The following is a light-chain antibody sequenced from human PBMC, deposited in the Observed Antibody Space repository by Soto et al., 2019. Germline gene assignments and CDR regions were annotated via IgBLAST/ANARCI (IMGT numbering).Light chain of an antibody. CDR3: SSYAGSNIYV. V-gene: IGLV2-8*01. CDR1: SSDVGGYNF. J-gene: IGLJ1*01. Sequence: QSALAQPPSASGSPGQSVTISCTGTSSDVGGYNFVSWYQHHPGKAPKVIIYEVSKRPSGVPNRFSGSKSGNTASLTVSGLQAKDEADYYCSSYAGSNIYVFGTGTKLTVL. CDR2: EVS.